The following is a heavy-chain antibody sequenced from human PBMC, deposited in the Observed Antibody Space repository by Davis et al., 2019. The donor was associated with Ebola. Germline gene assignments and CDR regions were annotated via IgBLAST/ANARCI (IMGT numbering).Heavy chain of an antibody. CDR2: ISAYNGDT. V-gene: IGHV1-18*01. Sequence: ASVKFSCKASGYTFTNDGVIWVRQAPGQGLEWMGWISAYNGDTNYARSFQDRVTLTTDTSARSAYMELRGLTSDDTAMYYCAISDASGWGAYDSWGQGTLVTVSS. D-gene: IGHD6-19*01. CDR3: AISDASGWGAYDS. J-gene: IGHJ4*02. CDR1: GYTFTNDG.